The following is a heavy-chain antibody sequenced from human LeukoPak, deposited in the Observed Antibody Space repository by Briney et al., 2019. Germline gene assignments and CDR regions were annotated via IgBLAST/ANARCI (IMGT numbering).Heavy chain of an antibody. CDR1: GYTFTGYY. J-gene: IGHJ4*02. CDR2: INPNTGGP. V-gene: IGHV1-2*02. CDR3: ARDYLGSGSYFDY. D-gene: IGHD3-10*01. Sequence: GASVKVSCKSSGYTFTGYYLHWVRQAPGQGLEWMGWINPNTGGPKYAQKYQGRVTMTGDTSISTAYMEVNSLRSDDTAVYYCARDYLGSGSYFDYWGQGTLVTVFS.